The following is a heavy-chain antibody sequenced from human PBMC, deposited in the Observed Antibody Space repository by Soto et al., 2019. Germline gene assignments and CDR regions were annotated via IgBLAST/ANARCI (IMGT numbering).Heavy chain of an antibody. V-gene: IGHV3-15*01. D-gene: IGHD1-1*01. CDR1: GFTFSNAW. CDR2: IKSKTDGGTT. Sequence: GGSLRLSCAASGFTFSNAWMSWVRQAPGKGLEWVGHIKSKTDGGTTDYAAPVKGRFTISRDDSKNTLYLQMNSLKTEDTAVYYCTTEGTGFYYYYGMDVWGQGTTVTVSS. J-gene: IGHJ6*02. CDR3: TTEGTGFYYYYGMDV.